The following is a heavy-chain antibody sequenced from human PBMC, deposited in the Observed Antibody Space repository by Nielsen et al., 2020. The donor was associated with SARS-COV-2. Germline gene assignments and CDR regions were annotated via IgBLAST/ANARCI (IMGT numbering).Heavy chain of an antibody. D-gene: IGHD6-19*01. CDR3: ARVGLAVAYFDY. CDR1: GGSISSYY. J-gene: IGHJ4*02. V-gene: IGHV4-59*08. Sequence: SETLSLTRTVSGGSISSYYWSWIRQPPGKGLEWIGYIYYSGSTNYNPSLKSRVTISVDTSKNQFSLKLSSVTAADTAVYYCARVGLAVAYFDYWGQGTLVTVSS. CDR2: IYYSGST.